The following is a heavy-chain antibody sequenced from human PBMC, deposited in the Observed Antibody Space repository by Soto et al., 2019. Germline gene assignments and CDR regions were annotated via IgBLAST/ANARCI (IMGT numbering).Heavy chain of an antibody. CDR1: GGSISSSSYY. CDR2: IDYSGST. CDR3: ARHDSSGYYPNYFDY. J-gene: IGHJ4*02. D-gene: IGHD3-22*01. Sequence: QLQLQESGPGLVKPSETLSLTCTVSGGSISSSSYYWGWIRQPPGKGLEWIGSIDYSGSTYYNPSLKSRVTLSVDTSKNQFSLKLSSVTAADTAVYYCARHDSSGYYPNYFDYWGQGTLVTVSS. V-gene: IGHV4-39*01.